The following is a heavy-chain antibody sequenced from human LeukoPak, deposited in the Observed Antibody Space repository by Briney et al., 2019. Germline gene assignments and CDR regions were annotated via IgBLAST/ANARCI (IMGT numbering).Heavy chain of an antibody. CDR1: GFTFSNAR. CDR2: IKSKTDGGTI. D-gene: IGHD3-10*01. J-gene: IGHJ4*02. V-gene: IGHV3-15*01. CDR3: AANYYGSGSYDY. Sequence: GGSLRLSCAASGFTFSNARMSWVRQAPGKGLEWVGRIKSKTDGGTIDYAAPAKGRFTISRDDSENTLYVQMNSLKTEDTAMYYCAANYYGSGSYDYWGQGTLVTVSS.